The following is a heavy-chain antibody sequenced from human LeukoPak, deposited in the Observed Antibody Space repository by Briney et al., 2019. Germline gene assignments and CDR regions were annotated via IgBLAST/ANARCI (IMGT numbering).Heavy chain of an antibody. Sequence: PSETLSLTCTVSGGSISSYYWSWIRQPPGKGLEWIGYIYYSGSTNYNPSLKSRVTISVDTSKNQFPLKLSSVTAADTAVYYCARRRDYGGKGYYFDYWGQGTLVTVSS. V-gene: IGHV4-59*01. CDR2: IYYSGST. CDR1: GGSISSYY. CDR3: ARRRDYGGKGYYFDY. D-gene: IGHD4-23*01. J-gene: IGHJ4*02.